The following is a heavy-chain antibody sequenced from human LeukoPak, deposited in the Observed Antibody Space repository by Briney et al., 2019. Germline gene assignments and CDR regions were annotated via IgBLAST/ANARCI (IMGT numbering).Heavy chain of an antibody. CDR3: AGEVRPDGSARGYYFDY. J-gene: IGHJ4*02. Sequence: SETLSLTCTVSGGSISSADYYWSWIRQPPGKGLEWIGYIYHSGNTYYNPSLKSRVTISVDTSKNQFSLKLSSVTAADTGVYYCAGEVRPDGSARGYYFDYWGQGTLVTVSS. CDR1: GGSISSADYY. CDR2: IYHSGNT. D-gene: IGHD3-10*01. V-gene: IGHV4-30-4*01.